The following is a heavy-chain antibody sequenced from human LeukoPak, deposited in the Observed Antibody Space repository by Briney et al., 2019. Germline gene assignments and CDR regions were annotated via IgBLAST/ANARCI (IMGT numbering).Heavy chain of an antibody. V-gene: IGHV3-30*02. D-gene: IGHD2-2*01. Sequence: GGSLRLSCAASGIDFRASGMHWVRQAPGMGLEWVTFIQTDGRDKYYAASVAGRFTISRDNSKNTVYLNMNNLRPDDTALYYCAREGGTVVIGRFDSGGQGPLVPVSS. CDR2: IQTDGRDK. CDR3: AREGGTVVIGRFDS. CDR1: GIDFRASG. J-gene: IGHJ4*02.